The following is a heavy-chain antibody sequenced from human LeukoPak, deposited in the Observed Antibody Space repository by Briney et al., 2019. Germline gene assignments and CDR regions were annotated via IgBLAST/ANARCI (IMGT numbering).Heavy chain of an antibody. CDR1: GFTFSSYW. Sequence: GGSLRLSCAASGFTFSSYWMNWVRQAPGKGLEWVAKIKQHGGEKYYVDSVKGRFTISRDDANNSLYLQMNSLRAEDTAAYYCARVTGAHFDHWDPGTLVTVSS. J-gene: IGHJ4*02. CDR2: IKQHGGEK. D-gene: IGHD3-9*01. CDR3: ARVTGAHFDH. V-gene: IGHV3-7*01.